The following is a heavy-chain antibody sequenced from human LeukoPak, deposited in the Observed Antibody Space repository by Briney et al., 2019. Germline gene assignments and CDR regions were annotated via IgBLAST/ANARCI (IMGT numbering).Heavy chain of an antibody. Sequence: SKTLSLTCTVSGGSVSNGNYYWSWLRQPPGKALEWIGYIYYSGNTNYNPPLEGRVTISVDTSKNHFSVKLSSVTAADTAVYYCARSQNYYGSGDYWSQGTLVTVSS. CDR3: ARSQNYYGSGDY. V-gene: IGHV4-61*03. J-gene: IGHJ4*02. CDR1: GGSVSNGNYY. D-gene: IGHD3-10*01. CDR2: IYYSGNT.